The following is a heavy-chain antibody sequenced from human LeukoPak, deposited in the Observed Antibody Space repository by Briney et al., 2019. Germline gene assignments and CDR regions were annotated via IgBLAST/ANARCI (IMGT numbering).Heavy chain of an antibody. CDR2: INPSGGST. CDR1: GNAFTSYY. J-gene: IGHJ4*02. D-gene: IGHD6-19*01. V-gene: IGHV1-46*01. CDR3: ARGYSSGWFDY. Sequence: ASVKVSCKASGNAFTSYYMHWVRQAPGQGLEWMGIINPSGGSTSYAQKFQGRVTMTRDTSTSTVYMELSSLRSEDTAVYYCARGYSSGWFDYWGQGTLVTVSS.